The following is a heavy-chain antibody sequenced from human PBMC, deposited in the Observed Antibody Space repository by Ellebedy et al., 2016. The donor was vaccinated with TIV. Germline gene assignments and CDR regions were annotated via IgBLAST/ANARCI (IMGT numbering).Heavy chain of an antibody. CDR2: INPSGGDT. Sequence: AASVKVSCKASGYTFTTYYVHWARQAPGQGLEWMGIINPSGGDTSYAQKFQGRVTMTRDTSTSTVYMELNSLRSDDTAVYYCARDGGSYRFDYWGQGILVTVSS. J-gene: IGHJ4*02. D-gene: IGHD1-26*01. CDR1: GYTFTTYY. CDR3: ARDGGSYRFDY. V-gene: IGHV1-46*01.